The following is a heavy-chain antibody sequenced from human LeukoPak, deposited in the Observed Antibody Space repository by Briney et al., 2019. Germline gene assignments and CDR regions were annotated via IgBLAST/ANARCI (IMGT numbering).Heavy chain of an antibody. V-gene: IGHV1-69*13. D-gene: IGHD1-26*01. CDR3: ARDGVGAKYWPYYFDY. CDR2: FIPIFGTA. CDR1: GGTFSSYA. Sequence: ASVKVSCKASGGTFSSYAISWVRRAPGQGLEWMGGFIPIFGTANYAQKFQGRVTITADESTSTAYMELSSLRSEDTAVYYCARDGVGAKYWPYYFDYWGQGTLVTVSS. J-gene: IGHJ4*02.